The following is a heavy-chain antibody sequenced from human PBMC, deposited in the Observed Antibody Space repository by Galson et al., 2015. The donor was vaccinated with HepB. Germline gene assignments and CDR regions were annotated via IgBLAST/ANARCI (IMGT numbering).Heavy chain of an antibody. D-gene: IGHD1-26*01. V-gene: IGHV3-30-3*01. CDR1: GFTFKIFT. Sequence: SLRLSCAASGFTFKIFTMHWVRQAPGKGLEWVATTSSHGDIPYYADSVRGRFTISRDNSKNIVSLQMHSLRAEDTAVYYCTRDAMGRGSGSYSAFDYWGQETLVTVSS. CDR3: TRDAMGRGSGSYSAFDY. CDR2: TSSHGDIP. J-gene: IGHJ4*02.